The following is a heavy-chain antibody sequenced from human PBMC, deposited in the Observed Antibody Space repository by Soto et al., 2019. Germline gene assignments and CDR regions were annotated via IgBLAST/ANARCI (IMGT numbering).Heavy chain of an antibody. CDR1: GFTFSSNG. CDR2: ISYDGSNK. CDR3: AKGRHSYGDES. V-gene: IGHV3-30*18. J-gene: IGHJ5*02. D-gene: IGHD5-18*01. Sequence: GGSLRLSCAASGFTFSSNGMHWVRQAPGKGLEWVAVISYDGSNKYYADSVKGRFTISRDNSKNTLYLQMNSLRAEDTALYYCAKGRHSYGDESWGQGTLVTVSS.